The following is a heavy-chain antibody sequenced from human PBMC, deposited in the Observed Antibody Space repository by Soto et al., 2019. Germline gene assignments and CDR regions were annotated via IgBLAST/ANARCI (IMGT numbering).Heavy chain of an antibody. D-gene: IGHD3-10*01. V-gene: IGHV5-51*01. CDR2: IYGADSDT. CDR3: ARSFIRADRAFDI. Sequence: EVQLVQSGAEVKKPGESLKISCKGSGYSFSSYWIAWVRQMPGKGPEWMGIIYGADSDTRYSPSFEGQVTISADKSISTAYLQWSSLKASDTAMYYCARSFIRADRAFDIWGQGTMVTVSS. J-gene: IGHJ3*02. CDR1: GYSFSSYW.